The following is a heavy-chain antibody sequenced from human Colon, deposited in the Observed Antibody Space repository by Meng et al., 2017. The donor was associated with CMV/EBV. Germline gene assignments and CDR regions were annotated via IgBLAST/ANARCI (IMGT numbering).Heavy chain of an antibody. V-gene: IGHV4-34*01. CDR3: ARGPGSRHYFDY. CDR2: INHSGST. CDR1: GGSFSGYY. Sequence: GSLRLSCAVYGGSFSGYYWSWIRQPPGKGLEWIGEINHSGSTNYNPSLKSRVTISVDTSKNQFSLRLSSVTAADTALYYCARGPGSRHYFDYWGQGTLVTVSS. D-gene: IGHD1-14*01. J-gene: IGHJ4*02.